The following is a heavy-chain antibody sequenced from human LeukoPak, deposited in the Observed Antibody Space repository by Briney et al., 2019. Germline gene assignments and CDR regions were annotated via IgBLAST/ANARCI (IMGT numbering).Heavy chain of an antibody. D-gene: IGHD3-10*01. CDR2: IYSGGST. Sequence: GGSLRLSCAASGFTVSSNYMSWVRQAPGKGLEWVSVIYSGGSTYYADSVKGRLTISRDNSKNTLYLQMNSLRAEDTAVYYCASGSGSYRTPYYYMDVWGTGTTVTVS. CDR1: GFTVSSNY. CDR3: ASGSGSYRTPYYYMDV. V-gene: IGHV3-53*01. J-gene: IGHJ6*03.